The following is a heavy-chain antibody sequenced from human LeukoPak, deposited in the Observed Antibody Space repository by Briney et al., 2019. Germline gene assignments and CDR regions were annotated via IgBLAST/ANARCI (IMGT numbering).Heavy chain of an antibody. CDR3: ARQGRITMVRGVRIIDY. CDR2: IYYSGST. J-gene: IGHJ4*02. Sequence: SESLSLTCTVSGGSISSYYWSWIRQPPGKGLEWIGYIYYSGSTNYNPSLKSRVTISVDTSKNQFSLKLSSVTAADTAVYYCARQGRITMVRGVRIIDYWGQGTLVTVSS. CDR1: GGSISSYY. V-gene: IGHV4-59*08. D-gene: IGHD3-10*01.